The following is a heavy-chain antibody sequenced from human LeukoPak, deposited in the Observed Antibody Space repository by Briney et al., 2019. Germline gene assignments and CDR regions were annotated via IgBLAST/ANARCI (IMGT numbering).Heavy chain of an antibody. V-gene: IGHV1-18*01. D-gene: IGHD6-13*01. Sequence: ASVKVSCKASGYTFTSYGISWVRQAPGQGLEWMGWISAYNGNTNYAQKLQGRVTMTTDTSTSTAYMELRSLRSDDTAVYYCAREIAAAGTGNWFDPWGQGTLVTASS. CDR1: GYTFTSYG. CDR2: ISAYNGNT. J-gene: IGHJ5*02. CDR3: AREIAAAGTGNWFDP.